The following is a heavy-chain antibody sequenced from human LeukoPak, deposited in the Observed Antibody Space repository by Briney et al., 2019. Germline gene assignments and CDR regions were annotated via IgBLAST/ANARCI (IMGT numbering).Heavy chain of an antibody. V-gene: IGHV3-53*01. D-gene: IGHD1-14*01. Sequence: GGSLRLSCAASGLTVITIDMTWVRQAPGKGLEWVSVLYSDGNTKYADSVQGRFTISREQSKNTLYLEMNSLGRDDTAVYYCARGVEPLAANTLAYWGQGTLVTVSS. CDR1: GLTVITID. CDR2: LYSDGNT. CDR3: ARGVEPLAANTLAY. J-gene: IGHJ4*02.